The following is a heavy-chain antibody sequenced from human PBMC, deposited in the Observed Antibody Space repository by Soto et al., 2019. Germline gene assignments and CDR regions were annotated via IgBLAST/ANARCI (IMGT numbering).Heavy chain of an antibody. CDR1: GYTFINYG. D-gene: IGHD4-4*01. CDR2: INGYNGNT. J-gene: IGHJ4*02. CDR3: ARGDSPVQFDY. V-gene: IGHV1-18*01. Sequence: QVQLVQSGAEMRKPGASVKVSCKTSGYTFINYGISWVRQAPGQGLAWMGWINGYNGNTNYAQNSQGRVAMTTDTSTSTVYMELRNLRSDDTAVYYCARGDSPVQFDYWGQGTLVTVSS.